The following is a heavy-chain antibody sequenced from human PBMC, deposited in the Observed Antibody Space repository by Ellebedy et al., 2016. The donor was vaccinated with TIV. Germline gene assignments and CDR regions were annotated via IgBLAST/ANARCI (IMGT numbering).Heavy chain of an antibody. V-gene: IGHV3-11*04. CDR3: ARDGSY. J-gene: IGHJ4*02. Sequence: GESLKISCAASGFTFSGYYMSWFRQAPGKGPEWVSYISYSGDLIYYADSVKGRFTISRDNAKNSLYLQMNSLRAEDTAVYYCARDGSYWGQGTLVTVSS. D-gene: IGHD6-25*01. CDR1: GFTFSGYY. CDR2: ISYSGDLI.